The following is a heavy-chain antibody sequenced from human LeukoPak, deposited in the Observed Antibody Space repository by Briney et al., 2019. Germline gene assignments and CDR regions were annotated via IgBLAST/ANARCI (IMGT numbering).Heavy chain of an antibody. CDR1: GNYW. V-gene: IGHV3-74*01. Sequence: GGSLRLSCVASGNYWMHWVRQAPGKGLVWVSHINSDGSWTSYADSVKGRLTISKDNAKNTVYLQMNSLRAEDTAVYYCVSFYETYWGRGTLVTVSS. J-gene: IGHJ4*02. CDR2: INSDGSWT. CDR3: VSFYETY. D-gene: IGHD2/OR15-2a*01.